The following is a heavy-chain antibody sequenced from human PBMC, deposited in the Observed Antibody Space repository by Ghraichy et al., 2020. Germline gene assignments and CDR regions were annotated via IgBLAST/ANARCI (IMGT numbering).Heavy chain of an antibody. J-gene: IGHJ4*02. V-gene: IGHV1-18*01. Sequence: ASVKVSCKASGYTFTSYGISWVRQAPGQGLEWMGWISAYNGDTNYAQKLQGRVTMTTDTSTSTAYMELRSLTSDDTAVYYCARVPPAKSITIFGVVIIPVPDYWGQGTLVTVPS. D-gene: IGHD3-3*01. CDR2: ISAYNGDT. CDR3: ARVPPAKSITIFGVVIIPVPDY. CDR1: GYTFTSYG.